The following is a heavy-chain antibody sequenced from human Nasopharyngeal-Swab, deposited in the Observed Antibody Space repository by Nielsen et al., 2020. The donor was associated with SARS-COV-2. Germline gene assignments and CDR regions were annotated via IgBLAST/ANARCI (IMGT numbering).Heavy chain of an antibody. J-gene: IGHJ4*02. D-gene: IGHD5-12*01. V-gene: IGHV3-48*03. CDR3: ARDLGGYSGF. Sequence: GGSLRLSCAASGFTFSSYEMNWVRQAPGKGLEWVSYISSSGSTIYYADSVKGRFTISRDNSKNTLYLQMNSLRAEDTAVYYCARDLGGYSGFWGQGTLVTVSS. CDR1: GFTFSSYE. CDR2: ISSSGSTI.